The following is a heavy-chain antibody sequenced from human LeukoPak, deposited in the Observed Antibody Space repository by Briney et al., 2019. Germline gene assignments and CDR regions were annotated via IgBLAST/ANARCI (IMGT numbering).Heavy chain of an antibody. J-gene: IGHJ3*01. D-gene: IGHD5-24*01. CDR1: GFTFSSFA. CDR2: ISTGGGTA. V-gene: IGHV3-23*01. Sequence: GGSLRLSCAASGFTFSSFAMSWVRQAPGKGLEWVSAISTGGGTAYYADSVKGRFTISRDNSKNTLYLQMISLRAEDTALYYCAKSRGNNWYPAFDVWGQGTVVTVSS. CDR3: AKSRGNNWYPAFDV.